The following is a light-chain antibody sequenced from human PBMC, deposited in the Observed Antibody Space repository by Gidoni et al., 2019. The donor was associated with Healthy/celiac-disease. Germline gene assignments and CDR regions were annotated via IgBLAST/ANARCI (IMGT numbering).Light chain of an antibody. J-gene: IGLJ3*02. V-gene: IGLV2-14*01. CDR3: SSYTSSSTHWV. Sequence: QSALPQPASVSGSPGQSITISCTGTSSDVGGYTYVSWYQQHPGKAPKLMIDDVSNRPSGVANRFSGAKYGNTSSLTISGRQDEDDADYYCSSYTSSSTHWVFGGGTKLTVL. CDR1: SSDVGGYTY. CDR2: DVS.